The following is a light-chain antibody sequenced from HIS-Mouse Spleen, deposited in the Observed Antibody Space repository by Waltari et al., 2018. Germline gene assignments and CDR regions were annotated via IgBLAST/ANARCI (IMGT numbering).Light chain of an antibody. CDR3: SSYAGSNNYV. CDR2: KDS. V-gene: IGLV3-25*03. Sequence: YELTQPPSVSVSPGQTARNTCSGDAWPKQYAYWYQQKPGQAPVLVIYKDSERSSGLPERFSGSSSGTTVTLTISGVQAEDEADYDCSSYAGSNNYVFGTGTKVTVL. J-gene: IGLJ1*01. CDR1: AWPKQY.